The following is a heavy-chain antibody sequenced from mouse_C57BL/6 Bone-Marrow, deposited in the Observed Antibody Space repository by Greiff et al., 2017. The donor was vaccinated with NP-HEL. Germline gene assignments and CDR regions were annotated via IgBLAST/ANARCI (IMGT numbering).Heavy chain of an antibody. D-gene: IGHD1-1*01. V-gene: IGHV1-63*01. CDR2: IYPGGGYT. CDR1: GYTFTNYW. Sequence: VQLQQSGAELVRPGTSVKMSCKASGYTFTNYWTGWAKQRPGHGLEWIGDIYPGGGYTNYNEKFKGKATLTADKSSSTAYMQFSSLTSEDSAIYYCARTGVATDYAMDYWGQGTSVTDSS. J-gene: IGHJ4*01. CDR3: ARTGVATDYAMDY.